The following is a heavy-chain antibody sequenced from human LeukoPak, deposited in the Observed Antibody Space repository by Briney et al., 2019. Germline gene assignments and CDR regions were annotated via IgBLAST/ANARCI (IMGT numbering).Heavy chain of an antibody. CDR3: ARDATPVTYARTDYYYYMDV. CDR1: GFTVSSNY. D-gene: IGHD2-2*01. V-gene: IGHV3-21*01. J-gene: IGHJ6*03. CDR2: ISRNSNYI. Sequence: GGSLRLSCAASGFTVSSNYMSWVRQAPGKGLEWVSTISRNSNYIYYADSVKGRFTISRDNAKNSLSLQMNSLRAEDTAVYYCARDATPVTYARTDYYYYMDVWGKGTTVTVSS.